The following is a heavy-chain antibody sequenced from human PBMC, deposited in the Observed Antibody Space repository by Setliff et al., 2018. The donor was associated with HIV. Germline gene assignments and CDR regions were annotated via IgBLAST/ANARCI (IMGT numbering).Heavy chain of an antibody. CDR1: GYTFTGYY. CDR2: INPNSGGT. D-gene: IGHD1-7*01. J-gene: IGHJ6*03. Sequence: GASVKVSCKASGYTFTGYYMHWVRQAPGQGLEWMGRINPNSGGTNYAQKFQGRVTMTRDTSIGTAYMELSRLRSDDTAVYYCARPSRGVTGTTYYYYMDVWGKGTTVTVSS. V-gene: IGHV1-2*06. CDR3: ARPSRGVTGTTYYYYMDV.